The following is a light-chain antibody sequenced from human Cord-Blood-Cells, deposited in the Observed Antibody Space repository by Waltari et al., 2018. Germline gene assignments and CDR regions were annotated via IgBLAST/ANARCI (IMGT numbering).Light chain of an antibody. Sequence: QSALTQPASVSGSPGQSLTVSCPGTSSDVGGYNYVLWYQQHPGKAPKLMIYDVSNRPSGVSNRFSGSKSGNTASLTISGLQAEDEADYYCSSYTSSSTLVFGGGTKLTVL. CDR3: SSYTSSSTLV. J-gene: IGLJ2*01. V-gene: IGLV2-14*01. CDR1: SSDVGGYNY. CDR2: DVS.